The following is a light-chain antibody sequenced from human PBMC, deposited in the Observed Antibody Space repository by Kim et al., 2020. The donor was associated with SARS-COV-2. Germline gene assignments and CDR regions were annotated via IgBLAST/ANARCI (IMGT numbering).Light chain of an antibody. CDR2: DVN. Sequence: GRSITNSCTGTSSDVGADDYVSWYQQHQGKGPKLMIFDVNRRPSGVSNRFSGSKSGNTASLTISGLQADDEADYYCSSYTSSSTFGFGTGTKVTVL. J-gene: IGLJ1*01. CDR3: SSYTSSSTFG. V-gene: IGLV2-14*04. CDR1: SSDVGADDY.